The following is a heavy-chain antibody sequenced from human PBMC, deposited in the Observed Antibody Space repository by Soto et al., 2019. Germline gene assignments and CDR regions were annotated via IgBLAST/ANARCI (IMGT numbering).Heavy chain of an antibody. CDR3: AHVSPFIVGATTAQELKEPEYFQH. D-gene: IGHD1-26*01. J-gene: IGHJ1*01. Sequence: SGPTLVNPTQTLTLTCTFSGFSLSTSGMCVSWIRQPPGKALEWLALIDWDDDKYDSTSLKTRLTISKDTSKNQVVLTMTNMDPVDTATYYCAHVSPFIVGATTAQELKEPEYFQHWGQGTLVTVSS. V-gene: IGHV2-70*12. CDR2: IDWDDDK. CDR1: GFSLSTSGMC.